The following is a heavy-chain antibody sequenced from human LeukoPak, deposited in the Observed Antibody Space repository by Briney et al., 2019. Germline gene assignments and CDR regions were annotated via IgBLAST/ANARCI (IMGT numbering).Heavy chain of an antibody. CDR3: AKVRWDNSGWYYSDS. V-gene: IGHV3-7*01. J-gene: IGHJ4*02. Sequence: PGGSLRLSCSASGFTFSSSWMNWVRQAPGKGLEWVANINQDGSKQNYVDSVKGRFTVSRDNAQNSLYLQMHSLRAEDTAVYYCAKVRWDNSGWYYSDSWGQGTLVTVSS. CDR1: GFTFSSSW. CDR2: INQDGSKQ. D-gene: IGHD6-19*01.